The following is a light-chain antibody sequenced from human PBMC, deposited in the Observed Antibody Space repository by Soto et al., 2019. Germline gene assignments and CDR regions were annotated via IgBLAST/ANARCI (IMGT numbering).Light chain of an antibody. CDR3: MQALQTPS. V-gene: IGKV2-28*01. CDR1: QSLLHRNGKNY. Sequence: DVVMTQSPLSLPVTPGEPASISCRSSQSLLHRNGKNYLDWYLQKPGQSPQLLIYLGSNRASGVPDRFSGSESGTDFTLKISRVEAEDVGVYYCMQALQTPSFGHGTKLEIK. CDR2: LGS. J-gene: IGKJ2*01.